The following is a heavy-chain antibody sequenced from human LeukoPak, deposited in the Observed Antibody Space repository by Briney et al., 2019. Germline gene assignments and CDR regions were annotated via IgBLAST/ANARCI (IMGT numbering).Heavy chain of an antibody. CDR3: LLVDDAFDI. Sequence: PGGSLRLSCAASGFTFSSYSMNWVRHAPGKGLEWVAFIRYDGSNKYYADSVKGRFTISRDNSKNTLYLQMNSLRAEDTAVYYCLLVDDAFDIWGQGTMVTVSS. CDR2: IRYDGSNK. CDR1: GFTFSSYS. J-gene: IGHJ3*02. D-gene: IGHD2-15*01. V-gene: IGHV3-30*02.